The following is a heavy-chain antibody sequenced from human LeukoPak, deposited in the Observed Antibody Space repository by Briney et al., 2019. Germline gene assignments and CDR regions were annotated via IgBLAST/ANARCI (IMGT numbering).Heavy chain of an antibody. V-gene: IGHV3-11*04. D-gene: IGHD6-13*01. Sequence: GGSLRLSRAAYGFSFSDYYMSWMRQAPGKGLEWVSYISSSDSTNYYADSVKDRCTISRDDAKNSLHLQMNSLRAEDTAVYYCARQQLHYCYFYGMYVWGQGATVTVSS. CDR2: ISSSDSTN. CDR3: ARQQLHYCYFYGMYV. J-gene: IGHJ6*02. CDR1: GFSFSDYY.